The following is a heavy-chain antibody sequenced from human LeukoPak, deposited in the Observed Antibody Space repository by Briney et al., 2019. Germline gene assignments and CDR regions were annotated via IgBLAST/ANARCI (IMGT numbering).Heavy chain of an antibody. CDR3: ARRSTRPSD. CDR2: MNPNSGNT. D-gene: IGHD2-2*01. CDR1: GYTFTGYY. V-gene: IGHV1-8*02. Sequence: ASVKVSCKASGYTFTGYYMHWVRQATGQGLEWMGWMNPNSGNTGYAQKFQGRVTMARNTSISTAYMELSSLRSEDTAVYYCARRSTRPSDWGQGTLVTVSS. J-gene: IGHJ4*02.